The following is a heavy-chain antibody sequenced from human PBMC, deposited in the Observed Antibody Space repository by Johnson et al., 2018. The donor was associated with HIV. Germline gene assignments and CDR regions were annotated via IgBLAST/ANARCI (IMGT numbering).Heavy chain of an antibody. D-gene: IGHD2-21*01. CDR3: GKLRWGSADINGFDI. CDR1: GFTFSPFG. J-gene: IGHJ3*02. CDR2: IRYDGNNK. V-gene: IGHV3-30*02. Sequence: QMLLVVSGGGVVQPGGSLRLSCAASGFTFSPFGMPWVRQAPGKGLARVAFIRYDGNNKYYSDSVKGRFPISRDNSKNTRYLQMNSLSAEDTAVYYCGKLRWGSADINGFDIWAKGRGSPSLQ.